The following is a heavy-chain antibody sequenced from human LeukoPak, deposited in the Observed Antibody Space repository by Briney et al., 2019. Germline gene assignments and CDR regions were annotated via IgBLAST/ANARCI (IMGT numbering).Heavy chain of an antibody. V-gene: IGHV3-23*01. CDR1: GFTFTAYA. CDR2: ISGSAYYT. J-gene: IGHJ4*02. CDR3: AKHKVATKVKDY. Sequence: GRSLRPSCAASGFTFTAYAMSWVRQAPGKGLEWVSAISGSAYYTSYADSVKGRFTISRDNSKNTLYLQMNSLRAEDTALYYCAKHKVATKVKDYWGQGTLVTVSS. D-gene: IGHD3-22*01.